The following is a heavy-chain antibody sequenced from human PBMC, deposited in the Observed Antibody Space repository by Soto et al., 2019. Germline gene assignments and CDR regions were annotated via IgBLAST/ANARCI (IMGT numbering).Heavy chain of an antibody. CDR2: IWYDGSNK. CDR1: GSTFSSYG. J-gene: IGHJ3*02. CDR3: ARGIVGATTRAFDI. Sequence: GGSLRLSCAASGSTFSSYGMHWVRQAPGKGLEWVAVIWYDGSNKYYADSVKGRFTISRDNSKNTLYLQMNSLRAEDTAVYYCARGIVGATTRAFDIWGQGTMVTVSS. V-gene: IGHV3-33*01. D-gene: IGHD1-26*01.